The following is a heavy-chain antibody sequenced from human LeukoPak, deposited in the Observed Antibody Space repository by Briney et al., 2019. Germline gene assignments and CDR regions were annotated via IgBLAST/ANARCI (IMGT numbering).Heavy chain of an antibody. CDR3: AKDLEAAGIGYMDV. Sequence: GGSLRLSCAVSGFSFDDYAMHWVRQVPGKGLEWVSGISWNSDNIGYADSVKGRFTTSRDNAKNSLYLQMNSLRAEDTALYYCAKDLEAAGIGYMDVWGKGTTVTISS. V-gene: IGHV3-9*01. D-gene: IGHD6-13*01. CDR1: GFSFDDYA. J-gene: IGHJ6*03. CDR2: ISWNSDNI.